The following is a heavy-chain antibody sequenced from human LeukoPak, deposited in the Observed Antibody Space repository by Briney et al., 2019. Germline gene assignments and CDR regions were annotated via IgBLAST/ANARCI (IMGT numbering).Heavy chain of an antibody. V-gene: IGHV3-7*01. CDR3: ARDVKQWPDEYFDY. CDR1: GFTFSNYW. Sequence: GGSLRLSCAASGFTFSNYWMSWVRQAPGKGLEWVANIKQDGSGKYYVDSVKGRFTISRDNAENSLYLQLNSLRAEDTAVYYCARDVKQWPDEYFDYWGQGTLVTVSS. CDR2: IKQDGSGK. D-gene: IGHD6-19*01. J-gene: IGHJ4*02.